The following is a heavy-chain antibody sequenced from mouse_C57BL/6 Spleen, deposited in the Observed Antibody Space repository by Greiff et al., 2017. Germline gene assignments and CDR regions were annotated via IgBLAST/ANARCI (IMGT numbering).Heavy chain of an antibody. CDR2: IYPGSGNT. J-gene: IGHJ1*03. D-gene: IGHD4-1*01. CDR1: GYTFTGYY. V-gene: IGHV1-76*01. Sequence: QVQLQQSGAELVRPGASVKLSCKASGYTFTGYYMHWVKQRPGQGLEWIGRIYPGSGNTNYNEKFKGKATLTVEKSSSTAYMQLSSLTSEDSAVYCCAREGKVTGFSFEVWGTGTTVTVAS. CDR3: AREGKVTGFSFEV.